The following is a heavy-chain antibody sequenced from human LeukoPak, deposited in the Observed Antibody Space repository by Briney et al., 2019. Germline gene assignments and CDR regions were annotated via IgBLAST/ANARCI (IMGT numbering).Heavy chain of an antibody. D-gene: IGHD3-10*01. CDR3: ARHRYGSGSYSGY. CDR1: GGSISRSSYY. V-gene: IGHV4-39*01. CDR2: IYYSGST. Sequence: SETLSLTCTVSGGSISRSSYYWGWNRQPPGKGLEWIGSIYYSGSTYYNPSLKSRVTISVDTSKNQFSLKLSSVTAADTAVYYCARHRYGSGSYSGYWGQGTLVTVSS. J-gene: IGHJ4*02.